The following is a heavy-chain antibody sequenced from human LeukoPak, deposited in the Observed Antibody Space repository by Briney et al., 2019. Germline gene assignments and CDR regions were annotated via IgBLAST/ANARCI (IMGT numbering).Heavy chain of an antibody. D-gene: IGHD7-27*01. CDR1: GFTSSSYG. CDR3: AKDLGYYSDY. Sequence: PGGSLRLSCAASGFTSSSYGMHWVRQALGKGLEWVAFIRYDGSNKYYADSVKGRFTISRDNSKNTLYLQMNSLRAEDTAVYYCAKDLGYYSDYWGQGTLVTASS. V-gene: IGHV3-30*02. J-gene: IGHJ4*02. CDR2: IRYDGSNK.